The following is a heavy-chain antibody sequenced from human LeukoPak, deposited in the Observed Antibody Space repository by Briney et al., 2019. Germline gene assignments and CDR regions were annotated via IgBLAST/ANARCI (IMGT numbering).Heavy chain of an antibody. J-gene: IGHJ5*02. CDR3: ASSIAVAGTWFDP. D-gene: IGHD6-19*01. V-gene: IGHV4-59*01. CDR2: IYYSGST. Sequence: SETLSLTCTVSGGSISSYYWSWIRQPPGKGLEWIGYIYYSGSTNYNPSLKSRVTVSVDTSKNQFSLKLSSVTAADTAVYYCASSIAVAGTWFDPWGQGTLVTVSS. CDR1: GGSISSYY.